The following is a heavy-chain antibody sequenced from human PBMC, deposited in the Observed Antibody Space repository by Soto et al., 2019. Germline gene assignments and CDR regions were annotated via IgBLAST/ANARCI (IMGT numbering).Heavy chain of an antibody. V-gene: IGHV4-39*01. CDR3: ARHAVVGATYTRFFDY. D-gene: IGHD1-26*01. CDR2: IYYSGST. CDR1: GGSISSSSYY. Sequence: SETLSLTCTVSGGSISSSSYYWGWIRQPPGKGLEWIGSIYYSGSTYYNPSLKSRVTISVDTSKNQFSLKLSSVTAADTAVYYCARHAVVGATYTRFFDYWGQGTLVTVSS. J-gene: IGHJ4*02.